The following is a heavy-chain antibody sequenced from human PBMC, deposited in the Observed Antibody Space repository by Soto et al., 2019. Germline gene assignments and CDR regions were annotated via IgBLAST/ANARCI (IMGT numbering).Heavy chain of an antibody. Sequence: PSETLSLTCAVSGYSISSGYYWGWIRQPPGKGLEWIGSIYHSGSTYYNPSLKSRVTILVDTSKNQFSLKLSSVTAADTAVYYCARVGFYDFWSGYPKGWFDPWGQGTLVTVS. CDR3: ARVGFYDFWSGYPKGWFDP. CDR1: GYSISSGYY. V-gene: IGHV4-38-2*01. CDR2: IYHSGST. D-gene: IGHD3-3*01. J-gene: IGHJ5*02.